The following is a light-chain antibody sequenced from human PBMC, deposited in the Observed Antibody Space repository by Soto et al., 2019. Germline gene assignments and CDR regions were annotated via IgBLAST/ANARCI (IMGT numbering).Light chain of an antibody. J-gene: IGKJ4*01. CDR2: DAS. V-gene: IGKV1-5*01. CDR1: QSISSW. Sequence: DIQMTQSPSTLSASVGDRFTITCLASQSISSWLAWYQQKPGKAPKLLIYDASSLESGVPSRFSGSGSGTEFTLTISSLQPDDFATYYCQQSNHYSGLTVGGGTKVDIK. CDR3: QQSNHYSGLT.